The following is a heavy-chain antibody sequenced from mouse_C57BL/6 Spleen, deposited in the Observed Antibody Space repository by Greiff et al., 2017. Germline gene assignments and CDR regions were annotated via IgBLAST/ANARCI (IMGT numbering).Heavy chain of an antibody. CDR1: GYTFTSYW. CDR2: IDPSDSYT. V-gene: IGHV1-50*01. J-gene: IGHJ2*01. D-gene: IGHD1-1*01. Sequence: VQLQQPGAELVKPGASVKLSCKASGYTFTSYWMQWVKQRPGQGLEWIGEIDPSDSYTNYNQKFKGKATLTVDTSSSPAYMQLSSLTSEDSAVYYCARRTTVVATDYWGQGTTLTVSS. CDR3: ARRTTVVATDY.